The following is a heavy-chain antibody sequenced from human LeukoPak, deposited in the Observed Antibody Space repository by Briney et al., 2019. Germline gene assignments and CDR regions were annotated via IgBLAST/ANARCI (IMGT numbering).Heavy chain of an antibody. CDR2: IRYDGSNK. Sequence: GGSLRLSCAASGFTFSSYGMHWVRQAPGKGLEWVAFIRYDGSNKYYADSVKGRFTISRDNAKNSLYLQMNSLRAEDTAVYYCARDLFYYDSSGYLSGYWGQGTLVTVSS. V-gene: IGHV3-30*02. J-gene: IGHJ4*02. CDR3: ARDLFYYDSSGYLSGY. CDR1: GFTFSSYG. D-gene: IGHD3-22*01.